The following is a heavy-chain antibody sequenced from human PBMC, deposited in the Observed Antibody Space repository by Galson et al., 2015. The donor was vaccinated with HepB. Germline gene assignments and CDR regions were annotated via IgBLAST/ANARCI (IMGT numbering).Heavy chain of an antibody. D-gene: IGHD4-11*01. CDR3: ARGRSSNSNMDV. Sequence: LRLSCAASGFTFSTYHMNWVRQAPGTGMEWVSSICSSGRATSYADSEKGRFTVYRDNAKNSLYLQMNSLRAEATAVYYCARGRSSNSNMDVWGKGTTVTVSS. CDR1: GFTFSTYH. CDR2: ICSSGRAT. V-gene: IGHV3-21*01. J-gene: IGHJ6*03.